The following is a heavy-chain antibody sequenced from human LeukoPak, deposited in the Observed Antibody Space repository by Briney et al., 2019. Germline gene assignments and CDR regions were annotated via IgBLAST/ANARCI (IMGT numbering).Heavy chain of an antibody. CDR3: ARENKPRNYYGSGSYYKGFDY. D-gene: IGHD3-10*01. J-gene: IGHJ4*02. Sequence: ASVKVSCKASGYTFTGYYMHWVRQAPGQGLEWMGWINPNSGGTNYAQKFQGRVTMTRDTSTSTVYMELSSLRSEDTAVYYCARENKPRNYYGSGSYYKGFDYWGQGTLVTVSS. CDR2: INPNSGGT. V-gene: IGHV1-2*02. CDR1: GYTFTGYY.